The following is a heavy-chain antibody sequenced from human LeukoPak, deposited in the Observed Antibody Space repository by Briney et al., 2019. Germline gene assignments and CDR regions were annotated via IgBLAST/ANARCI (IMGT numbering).Heavy chain of an antibody. D-gene: IGHD6-13*01. CDR2: ISDSGGST. Sequence: GSLRLSCAASGFTVSSNYKSWVRQAPGQGLEWVSVISDSGGSTYYTDSVKGRFTISRDNSKNRLYLQLNSLRAEDTALYYCAKKYSSSWWEASDVWGQGTLVTVSS. CDR1: GFTVSSNY. CDR3: AKKYSSSWWEASDV. J-gene: IGHJ3*01. V-gene: IGHV3-23*01.